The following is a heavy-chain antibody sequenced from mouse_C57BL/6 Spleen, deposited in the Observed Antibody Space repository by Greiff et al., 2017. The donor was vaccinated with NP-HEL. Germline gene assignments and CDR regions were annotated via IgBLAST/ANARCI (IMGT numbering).Heavy chain of an antibody. Sequence: QVQLQQPGAELVMPGASVKLSCKASGYTFTSYWMHWVKQRPGQDLEWIGEIDPSDSYTNYNQKFKGKSTLTVDKSSSTAYMQLSSLTSEDSAVYYCARSMGNYTFAYWGQGTLVTVSA. J-gene: IGHJ3*01. D-gene: IGHD2-1*01. CDR2: IDPSDSYT. CDR1: GYTFTSYW. CDR3: ARSMGNYTFAY. V-gene: IGHV1-69*01.